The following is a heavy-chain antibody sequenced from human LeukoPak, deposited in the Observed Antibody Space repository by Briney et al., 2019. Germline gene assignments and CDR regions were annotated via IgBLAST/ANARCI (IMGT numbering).Heavy chain of an antibody. D-gene: IGHD3-22*01. CDR1: GFTVSSNY. J-gene: IGHJ3*02. V-gene: IGHV3-66*01. Sequence: GGSLRLSCAASGFTVSSNYMSWVRQAPGKGLEWVSVIYSGGSTYYADSVKGRFTISRDNSKNTLYLQMNSLRAEDTAVYFCARIMTMRAFDIWGQGTMVTVSS. CDR2: IYSGGST. CDR3: ARIMTMRAFDI.